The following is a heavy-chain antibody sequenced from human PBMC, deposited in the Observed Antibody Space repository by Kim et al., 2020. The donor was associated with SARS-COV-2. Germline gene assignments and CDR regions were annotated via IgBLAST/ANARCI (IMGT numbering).Heavy chain of an antibody. V-gene: IGHV4-59*02. J-gene: IGHJ4*01. D-gene: IGHD3-10*01. CDR3: ARVRTSRSHYSHHFAY. CDR2: LYHPRRN. Sequence: SETLSLTCTVSGDSVGSYYWTWIRQPPGKGLEWLGHLYHPRRNNFNPSLKSRLSISIDTSKNQCSLNLTSVTAADTAVSYSARVRTSRSHYSHHFAYWG. CDR1: GDSVGSYY.